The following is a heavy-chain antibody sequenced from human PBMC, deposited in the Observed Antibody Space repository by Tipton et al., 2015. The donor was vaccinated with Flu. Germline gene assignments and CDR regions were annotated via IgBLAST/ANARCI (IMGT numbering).Heavy chain of an antibody. D-gene: IGHD4-11*01. Sequence: TLSLTCAVYGGSFSGYYWDWIRQPPGKGLEWIGEINHSGSTNYNPSLKSRVTISVDTSKNQFSLKLSSVTAADTAVYYCVRRDYSNYVSDPKNWFDPWGQGALVTVSS. CDR3: VRRDYSNYVSDPKNWFDP. CDR1: GGSFSGYY. CDR2: INHSGST. V-gene: IGHV4-34*01. J-gene: IGHJ5*02.